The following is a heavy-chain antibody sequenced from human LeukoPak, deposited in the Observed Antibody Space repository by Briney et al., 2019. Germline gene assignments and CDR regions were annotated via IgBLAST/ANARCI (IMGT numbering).Heavy chain of an antibody. CDR1: GFTFDDYA. CDR3: AKADCSSTICSFDY. CDR2: ISWNSGNI. J-gene: IGHJ4*02. V-gene: IGHV3-9*03. D-gene: IGHD2-2*01. Sequence: GGSLRLSCAASGFTFDDYAMHWVRQVPGKGLEWVSGISWNSGNIGYADSVKGRFTISRDNAKNALYLQMNSLRAEDMALYYCAKADCSSTICSFDYWGQGTLVTVSS.